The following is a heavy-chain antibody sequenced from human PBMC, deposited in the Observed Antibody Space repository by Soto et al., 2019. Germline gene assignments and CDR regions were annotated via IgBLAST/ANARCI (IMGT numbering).Heavy chain of an antibody. D-gene: IGHD6-19*01. Sequence: QVQLVQSGAEVKKPGASVKVSCKASGYTFTSYYMHWVRQAPGQGLEWMGIINPSGGSTSYAQKFQSRVTMTRDTSTSKVYMELSSLRSEDTAVYYCARVGWVAVAGTDYWGQGTLVTVSS. V-gene: IGHV1-46*03. CDR3: ARVGWVAVAGTDY. CDR1: GYTFTSYY. CDR2: INPSGGST. J-gene: IGHJ4*02.